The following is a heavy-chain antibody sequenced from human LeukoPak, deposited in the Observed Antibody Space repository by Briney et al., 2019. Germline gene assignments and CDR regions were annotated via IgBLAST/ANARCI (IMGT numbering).Heavy chain of an antibody. CDR3: ARSPPAVLRYFDWLFRGDAFDI. CDR2: INPNSGGT. J-gene: IGHJ3*02. CDR1: GYTFTGYY. D-gene: IGHD3-9*01. Sequence: ASVKVSCKASGYTFTGYYMHWVRQAPGQGLEWMGWINPNSGGTNYAQKFQGRVTMTRDTSINTAYMELSRLRSDDTAVYYCARSPPAVLRYFDWLFRGDAFDIWGQGTVVTVSS. V-gene: IGHV1-2*02.